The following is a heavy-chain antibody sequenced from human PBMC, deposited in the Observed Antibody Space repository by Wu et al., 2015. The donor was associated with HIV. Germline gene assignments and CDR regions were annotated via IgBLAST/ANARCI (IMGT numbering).Heavy chain of an antibody. D-gene: IGHD3-3*01. CDR3: ARDPGIRLRFLEWLGFDP. CDR1: GYTFTGYY. Sequence: VQLVQSGAEVKKPGASVKVSCKASGYTFTGYYMHWVRQAPGQGLEWMGWINPNSGGTNYAQKFQGRVTMTRDTSISTAYMELSRLRSDDTAVYYCARDPGIRLRFLEWLGFDPWGQGTLVTVSS. CDR2: INPNSGGT. J-gene: IGHJ5*02. V-gene: IGHV1-2*02.